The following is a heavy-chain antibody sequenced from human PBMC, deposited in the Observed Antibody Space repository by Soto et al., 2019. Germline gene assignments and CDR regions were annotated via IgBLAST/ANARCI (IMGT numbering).Heavy chain of an antibody. V-gene: IGHV4-59*08. CDR2: IYYSGST. CDR1: GGSFSSYY. CDR3: ARSGGGYCSGGSCYTGSALDI. Sequence: SETLSLTCTVSGGSFSSYYWSCIRQPPGKGLEWIGYIYYSGSTNYNPSLKSRVTISVDTSKNQFSLKLSSVTAADTAVYYCARSGGGYCSGGSCYTGSALDIRHQGTMITVAS. J-gene: IGHJ3*02. D-gene: IGHD2-15*01.